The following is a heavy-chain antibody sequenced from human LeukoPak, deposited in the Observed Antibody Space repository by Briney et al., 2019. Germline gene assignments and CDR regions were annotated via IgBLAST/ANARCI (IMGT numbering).Heavy chain of an antibody. CDR3: ARTLYYYDSSGYYRRVRYFDY. CDR2: INPNSGAT. V-gene: IGHV1-2*02. J-gene: IGHJ4*02. Sequence: GASVKVSCKASGYIFTEYYIHWVRQAPGQGLEWMGLINPNSGATNFAKKFQGRVAMTRETSISTAYMELSRLRSDDTAVYYCARTLYYYDSSGYYRRVRYFDYWGQGTLVTVSS. D-gene: IGHD3-22*01. CDR1: GYIFTEYY.